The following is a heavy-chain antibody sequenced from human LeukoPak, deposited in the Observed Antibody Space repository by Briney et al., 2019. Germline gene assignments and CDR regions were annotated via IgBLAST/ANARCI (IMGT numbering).Heavy chain of an antibody. CDR1: GYTFTSYY. CDR2: INPSGGST. J-gene: IGHJ5*02. D-gene: IGHD3-10*01. CDR3: AREMVRGNWFDP. V-gene: IGHV1-46*01. Sequence: GASVKVSCKASGYTFTSYYMHWVRQAPGQGLEWMGIINPSGGSTSYAQKFHGRVTMTRDTSTSTVYMELSSLRSEDTAVYYCAREMVRGNWFDPWGQGTLVTVSS.